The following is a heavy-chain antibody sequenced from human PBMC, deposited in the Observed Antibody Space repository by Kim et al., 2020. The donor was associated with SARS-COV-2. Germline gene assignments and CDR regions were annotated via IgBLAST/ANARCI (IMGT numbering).Heavy chain of an antibody. CDR3: ANVPQRDY. Sequence: GGSLRLSCAASGFTFINYAMRWVRQAPGKGLEWVSGISGSGGKTTYADSVKGRFTISRDNSKNALYLQMSSLRAEDTAMYYCANVPQRDYWGQGALVTFS. CDR2: ISGSGGKT. V-gene: IGHV3-23*01. CDR1: GFTFINYA. J-gene: IGHJ4*02. D-gene: IGHD6-25*01.